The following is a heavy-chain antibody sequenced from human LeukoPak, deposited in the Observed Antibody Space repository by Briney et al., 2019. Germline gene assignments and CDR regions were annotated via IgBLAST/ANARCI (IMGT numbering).Heavy chain of an antibody. CDR1: GGSINSGGYY. J-gene: IGHJ6*03. CDR3: ARAFSAGDYYYYMDV. V-gene: IGHV4-30-2*01. D-gene: IGHD2/OR15-2a*01. Sequence: PSETLSLTCTVSGGSINSGGYYWSWIRQPPGKGLEWIGYIYQSGSTYYNPSLKSRVTISVDRSKNQFYLNLTSVTAADTAVYYCARAFSAGDYYYYMDVWGKGTTVTVSS. CDR2: IYQSGST.